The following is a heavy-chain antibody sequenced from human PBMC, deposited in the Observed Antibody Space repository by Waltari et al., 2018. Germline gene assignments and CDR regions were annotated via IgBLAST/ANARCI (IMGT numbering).Heavy chain of an antibody. D-gene: IGHD2-15*01. Sequence: QMQLQESGPGLVKPSEPLSLTCTVSGGSISSSTYYWGWIRQPPGKGLEWIGNIYYSGSTYYKPSLKSLLTISVDTSKNQFSLNLRSVTAADTAVYYCARLPISLGVGSVFDIWGQGTMVTVSS. CDR2: IYYSGST. V-gene: IGHV4-39*01. CDR3: ARLPISLGVGSVFDI. J-gene: IGHJ3*02. CDR1: GGSISSSTYY.